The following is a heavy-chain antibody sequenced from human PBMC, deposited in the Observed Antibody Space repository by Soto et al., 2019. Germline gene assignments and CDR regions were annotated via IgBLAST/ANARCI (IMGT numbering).Heavy chain of an antibody. V-gene: IGHV4-39*01. CDR3: ARRQRTHAFDI. Sequence: PSDTLSLTCTVSGGSMSSSSYYWGWIRQPPGKGLEGIGSIYYSGSTYYNPSLKSRVTISVDTSKNQFSLKLSSVTAADTAVYYCARRQRTHAFDIWGQGTMVTVSS. CDR1: GGSMSSSSYY. J-gene: IGHJ3*02. CDR2: IYYSGST. D-gene: IGHD2-15*01.